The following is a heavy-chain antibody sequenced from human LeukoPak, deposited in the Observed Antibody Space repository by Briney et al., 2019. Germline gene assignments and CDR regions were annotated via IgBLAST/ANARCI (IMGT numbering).Heavy chain of an antibody. CDR3: ARDISEQWLVPSYYYYGMDV. D-gene: IGHD6-19*01. J-gene: IGHJ6*04. CDR1: GYTFTSYG. CDR2: ISAYNGNT. V-gene: IGHV1-18*04. Sequence: GASVKVSCMASGYTFTSYGISWVRQAPGQGLEWMGWISAYNGNTNYAQKLQGRVTMTTDTSTSTAYMELRSLRSDDTAVYYCARDISEQWLVPSYYYYGMDVWGKGTTVTVSS.